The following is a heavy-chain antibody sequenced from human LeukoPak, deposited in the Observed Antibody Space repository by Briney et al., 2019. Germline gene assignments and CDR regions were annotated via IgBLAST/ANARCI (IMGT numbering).Heavy chain of an antibody. CDR1: GFTFSSFG. J-gene: IGHJ4*02. CDR3: AKDRTMAADGTYFDY. V-gene: IGHV3-30*02. CDR2: IRYDGSNK. D-gene: IGHD6-13*01. Sequence: GGSLRLSCAASGFTFSSFGMHWVRQAPGKGLEWISFIRYDGSNKYYTDSVKGRFTISRDNSQNTLYLQMNSLRTEDTALYFCAKDRTMAADGTYFDYWGQGTLVTVSS.